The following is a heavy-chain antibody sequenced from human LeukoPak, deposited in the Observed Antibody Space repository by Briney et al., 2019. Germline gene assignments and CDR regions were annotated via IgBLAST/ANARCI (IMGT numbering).Heavy chain of an antibody. V-gene: IGHV3-30*18. D-gene: IGHD2-15*01. CDR2: ISYDGSQV. Sequence: PGRSLRLSCAASGFTFSSYGMHWVRQAPDKGLEWVAVISYDGSQVFYGDFVKGRFTISKDDSKGTVYLQMHSLRVEDMAVYYCAKDDAGLPDYWGQGTLVIVSS. CDR3: AKDDAGLPDY. J-gene: IGHJ4*02. CDR1: GFTFSSYG.